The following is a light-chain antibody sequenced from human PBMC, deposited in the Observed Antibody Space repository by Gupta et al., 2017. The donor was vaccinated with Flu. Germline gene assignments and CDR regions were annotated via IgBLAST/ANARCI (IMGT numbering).Light chain of an antibody. CDR1: SSNIGSDT. CDR2: NND. V-gene: IGLV1-44*01. J-gene: IGLJ2*01. CDR3: GKWDGSLTAVV. Sequence: QSVLTQPPSASGTPGQRVTISCSGSSSNIGSDTVRWYQQFPGTAPKLLIYNNDQRPSGVPDRFAGSKSGTSASLAISGLQAEDEADDYCGKWDGSLTAVVFGEGTKVTVL.